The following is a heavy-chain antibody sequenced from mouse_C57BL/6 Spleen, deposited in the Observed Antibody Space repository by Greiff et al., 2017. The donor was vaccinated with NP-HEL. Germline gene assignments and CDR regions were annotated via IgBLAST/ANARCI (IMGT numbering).Heavy chain of an antibody. D-gene: IGHD2-4*01. CDR1: GYTFTSYW. CDR3: ERYGDYDNGAY. Sequence: QVQLQQPGAELVMPGASVKLSCKASGYTFTSYWMHWVKQRPGQGLEWIGEIDPSDSYTNYNQKFKGKSTLTVDKSSSTAYMQLSSLTSEDSAVYYCERYGDYDNGAYWGQGTLVTVSA. CDR2: IDPSDSYT. V-gene: IGHV1-69*01. J-gene: IGHJ3*01.